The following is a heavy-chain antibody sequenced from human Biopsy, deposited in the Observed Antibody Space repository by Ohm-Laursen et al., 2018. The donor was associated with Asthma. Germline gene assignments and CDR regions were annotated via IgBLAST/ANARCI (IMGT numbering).Heavy chain of an antibody. J-gene: IGHJ4*02. Sequence: SVKVSCKSLGGTFNTYVIGWVRQAPGQGLEWMGGINSVFGTTTYPQKFQDRVTITADASTSTVYMELSSLRSEGTAVYYCARKAGSCISRTCYSLDFWGQGTLVTVSS. V-gene: IGHV1-69*13. CDR3: ARKAGSCISRTCYSLDF. CDR1: GGTFNTYV. CDR2: INSVFGTT. D-gene: IGHD2-2*01.